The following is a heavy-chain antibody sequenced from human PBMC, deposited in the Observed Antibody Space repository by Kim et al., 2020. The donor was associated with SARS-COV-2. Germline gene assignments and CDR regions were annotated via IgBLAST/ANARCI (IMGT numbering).Heavy chain of an antibody. D-gene: IGHD4-4*01. CDR2: IYSGGSST. CDR1: GFTFSSYA. V-gene: IGHV3-23*03. CDR3: ALMHDYILWGAFDY. J-gene: IGHJ4*02. Sequence: GGSLRLSCAASGFTFSSYAMSWVRQAPGKGLEWVSVIYSGGSSTYYADSVKGRFTISRDNSKNTLYLQMNSLRAEDTAVYYCALMHDYILWGAFDYWGQGTLVTVSS.